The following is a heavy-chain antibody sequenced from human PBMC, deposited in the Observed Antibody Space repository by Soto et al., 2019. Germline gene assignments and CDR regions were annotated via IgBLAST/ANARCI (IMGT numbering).Heavy chain of an antibody. V-gene: IGHV4-59*12. CDR1: GGSISTYY. CDR2: IYYSGSA. Sequence: SETLSLTCTVSGGSISTYYWNWIRQPPGKGLESIGYIYYSGSANYSPSLKSRVTISVDTSKNQFSLKLSSVTAADTAVYYCARARSEGDYVWGSYRYGPFDYWGQGTLVTVSS. CDR3: ARARSEGDYVWGSYRYGPFDY. J-gene: IGHJ4*02. D-gene: IGHD3-16*02.